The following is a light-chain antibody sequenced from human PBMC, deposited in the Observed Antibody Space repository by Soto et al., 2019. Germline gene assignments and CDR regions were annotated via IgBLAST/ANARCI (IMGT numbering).Light chain of an antibody. CDR3: QQYDNLFFT. Sequence: DIQMTQSPSSLSASVGDRVTITCQASQDISNYLNWYQQKPGKAPKLLIYDASNLETGVPSRFSGSGSGTDLTFTISSLQPEDISTYYCQQYDNLFFTFGPGTKVDIK. V-gene: IGKV1-33*01. J-gene: IGKJ3*01. CDR1: QDISNY. CDR2: DAS.